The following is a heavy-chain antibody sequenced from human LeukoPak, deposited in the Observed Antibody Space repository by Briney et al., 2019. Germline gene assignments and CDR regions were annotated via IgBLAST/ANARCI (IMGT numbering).Heavy chain of an antibody. D-gene: IGHD3-22*01. Sequence: GRSLRLSCVGSGYTLSHYGMHWVRQAPGKGLEWVAGISDSGGRTNYADSVKGRFTISRDSPKNTLYLQMNSLRAEDTAVYFCAKRGVVIRVILVGFHKEAYYFDSWGQGALVTVSS. CDR1: GYTLSHYG. CDR2: ISDSGGRT. V-gene: IGHV3-23*01. CDR3: AKRGVVIRVILVGFHKEAYYFDS. J-gene: IGHJ4*02.